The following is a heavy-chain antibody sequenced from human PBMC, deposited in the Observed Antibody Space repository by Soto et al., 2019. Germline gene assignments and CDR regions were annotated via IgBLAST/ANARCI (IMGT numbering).Heavy chain of an antibody. J-gene: IGHJ6*02. CDR3: ARGRPAIAALYYYGMDV. V-gene: IGHV1-69*13. CDR1: GGTFSSYA. Sequence: ASVKVSCKASGGTFSSYAISWVRQAPGQGLEWMGGIIPIFGTANYAQKFQGRVTITADESTSTAYMELSSLRSEDTAVYYCARGRPAIAALYYYGMDVRGQGTTVTVSS. CDR2: IIPIFGTA. D-gene: IGHD6-6*01.